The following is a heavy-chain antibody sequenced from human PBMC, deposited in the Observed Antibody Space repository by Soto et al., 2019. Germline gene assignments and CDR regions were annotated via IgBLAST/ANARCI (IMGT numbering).Heavy chain of an antibody. CDR1: GFSLSTSGMC. CDR2: IDWDDDK. J-gene: IGHJ4*02. V-gene: IGHV2-70*11. D-gene: IGHD3-16*02. CDR3: ARSLGGVIVPNFDY. Sequence: SGPTLVNPTQTLTLTCTFSGFSLSTSGMCVSWIRQPPGKALEWLARIDWDDDKYYSTSLKTRLTISKDTSKNQVVLTMTNMDPVDTATYYCARSLGGVIVPNFDYWGQGTLVTVSS.